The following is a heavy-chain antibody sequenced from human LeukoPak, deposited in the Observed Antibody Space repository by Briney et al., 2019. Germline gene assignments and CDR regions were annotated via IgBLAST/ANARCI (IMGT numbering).Heavy chain of an antibody. V-gene: IGHV6-1*01. CDR1: GDTVSSKNGA. CDR3: ARDLGTSGWYTFDF. CDR2: TYYRSKWYE. J-gene: IGHJ5*01. D-gene: IGHD6-19*01. Sequence: PSQTLSLTCAISGDTVSSKNGAWNSTRQSPSRGLEWLGETYYRSKWYEEYADSVKGRVTISPDTSKNQFSLHVYSVTPEDTAVYYCARDLGTSGWYTFDFWGQGTLVTVSS.